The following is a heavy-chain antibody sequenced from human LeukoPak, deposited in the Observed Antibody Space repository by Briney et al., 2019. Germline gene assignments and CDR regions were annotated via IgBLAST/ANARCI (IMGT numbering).Heavy chain of an antibody. V-gene: IGHV3-7*01. Sequence: PGGSLRLSCAASGFTFRSYWMSWVRQAPGKGLEWVANIKEDGSEKYFVDSVKGRFTISRDNAKNSLYLQMNGLRAEDTAVYYCARDYPYYYDGMWYCDYWGQGTLVSVSS. J-gene: IGHJ4*02. D-gene: IGHD3-22*01. CDR2: IKEDGSEK. CDR1: GFTFRSYW. CDR3: ARDYPYYYDGMWYCDY.